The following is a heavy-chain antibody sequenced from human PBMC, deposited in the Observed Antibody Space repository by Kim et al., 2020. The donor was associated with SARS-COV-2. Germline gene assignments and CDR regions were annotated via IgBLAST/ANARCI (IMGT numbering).Heavy chain of an antibody. D-gene: IGHD6-19*01. CDR3: VRRIAVAGSYYFDF. Sequence: ASVKGRFTISRDDSKNSLYLQMNSLKTEDAAVYYCVRRIAVAGSYYFDFWGQGTLVTVSS. J-gene: IGHJ4*02. V-gene: IGHV3-72*01.